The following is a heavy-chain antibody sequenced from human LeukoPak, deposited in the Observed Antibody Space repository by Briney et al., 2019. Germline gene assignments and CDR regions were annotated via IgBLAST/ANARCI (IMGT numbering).Heavy chain of an antibody. CDR3: AREDQDDYVWGSYPAH. CDR1: GYTFTSYD. V-gene: IGHV1-18*01. Sequence: ASVKVSCKASGYTFTSYDINWVRQATGQGLEWMGWMNPNDGNTDYAQKLQGRVTMTTDTSTSTAYMELRSLRSDDTAVYYCAREDQDDYVWGSYPAHWGQGTLVTVSS. CDR2: MNPNDGNT. D-gene: IGHD3-16*02. J-gene: IGHJ4*02.